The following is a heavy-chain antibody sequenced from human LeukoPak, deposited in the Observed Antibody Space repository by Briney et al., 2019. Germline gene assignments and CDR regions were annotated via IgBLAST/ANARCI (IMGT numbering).Heavy chain of an antibody. CDR3: ARVLNYYDSSGYYFSY. CDR2: ISYDGSNE. J-gene: IGHJ4*02. CDR1: GFTFSYYT. V-gene: IGHV3-30-3*01. D-gene: IGHD3-22*01. Sequence: GRSLRLSCAASGFTFSYYTMHWVRQAPGKGLEWVAVISYDGSNEYYADSVKGRFTISRDNSKNTLYLQMNSLRVEDTAVYYCARVLNYYDSSGYYFSYWGQGTLVTVSS.